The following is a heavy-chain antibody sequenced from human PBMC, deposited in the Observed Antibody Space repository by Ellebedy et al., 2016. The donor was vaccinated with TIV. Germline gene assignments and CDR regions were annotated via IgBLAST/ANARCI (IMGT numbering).Heavy chain of an antibody. Sequence: MPSETLSLTCTVSGGSISSGGYYWSWIRQHPWKGLEWIGYIYYSRSTNYNPSLKSRVTISVDTSQNQFSLKLSSVTAADTAVYYCARRAYCGGDCYPYYYYGMDVWGQGTTVTVSS. V-gene: IGHV4-61*08. CDR3: ARRAYCGGDCYPYYYYGMDV. D-gene: IGHD2-21*02. CDR1: GGSISSGGYY. CDR2: IYYSRST. J-gene: IGHJ6*02.